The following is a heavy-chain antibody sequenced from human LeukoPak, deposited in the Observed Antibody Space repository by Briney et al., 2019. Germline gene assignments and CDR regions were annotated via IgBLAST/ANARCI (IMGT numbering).Heavy chain of an antibody. V-gene: IGHV3-21*01. CDR1: GFTFSSYS. J-gene: IGHJ4*02. CDR2: ISSSSSYI. CDR3: AIHSGWYLAGAFDY. Sequence: GGSLRLSCAASGFTFSSYSMNWVRQAPGKGLEWVSSISSSSSYIYYADSVKGRFTISRDNAKNSLYLQMNSLRAEDTAVYYCAIHSGWYLAGAFDYWGQGTLVTVSS. D-gene: IGHD6-19*01.